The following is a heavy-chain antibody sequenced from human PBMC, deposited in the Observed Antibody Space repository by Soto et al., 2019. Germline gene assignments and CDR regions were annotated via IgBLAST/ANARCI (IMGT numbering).Heavy chain of an antibody. Sequence: SVKVSCKASGFTFTSSAVQWVRQARGQRLEWIGWIVVGSGHTNYAQKFQERGTITRDMSTNTAYMELSSLRSEDTAVYYCGTTLNSSSGSDYYGMDVWGQGTTVTVSS. CDR3: GTTLNSSSGSDYYGMDV. D-gene: IGHD6-6*01. J-gene: IGHJ6*02. CDR2: IVVGSGHT. CDR1: GFTFTSSA. V-gene: IGHV1-58*01.